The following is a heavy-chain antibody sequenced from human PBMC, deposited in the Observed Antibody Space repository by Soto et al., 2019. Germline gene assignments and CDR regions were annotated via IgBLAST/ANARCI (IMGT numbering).Heavy chain of an antibody. J-gene: IGHJ4*02. CDR2: INHSGST. Sequence: SETLSLTCAVYGGSFSGYYWSWIRQPPGKGLEWIGEINHSGSTNYNPSLKSRVTISVDTSKNQFSLKLSSVTAADTAVYYCAKGRRVSSTSCYFRSGGSCYSRPYSGFDYWGQGTLVTVSS. CDR1: GGSFSGYY. CDR3: AKGRRVSSTSCYFRSGGSCYSRPYSGFDY. V-gene: IGHV4-34*01. D-gene: IGHD2-15*01.